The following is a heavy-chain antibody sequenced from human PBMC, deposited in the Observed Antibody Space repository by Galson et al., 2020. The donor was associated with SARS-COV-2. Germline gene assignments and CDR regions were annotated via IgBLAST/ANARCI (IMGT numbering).Heavy chain of an antibody. CDR3: ARDLGTLGYCSSTSCRIYFYGMDV. D-gene: IGHD2-2*01. J-gene: IGHJ6*02. Sequence: SVKVSCKASGGTFSSYAISWVRQAPGQGLEWMGGIIPIFGTANYAQKFQGRVTITADESTSTAYMELSSLRSEDTAVYYCARDLGTLGYCSSTSCRIYFYGMDVWGQGTTVTVSS. V-gene: IGHV1-69*13. CDR1: GGTFSSYA. CDR2: IIPIFGTA.